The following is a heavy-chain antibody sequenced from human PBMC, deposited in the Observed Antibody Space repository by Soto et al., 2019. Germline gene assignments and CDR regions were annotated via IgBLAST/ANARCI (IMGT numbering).Heavy chain of an antibody. V-gene: IGHV3-23*01. CDR3: AKVGIIGLWDYFLYYFDY. J-gene: IGHJ4*02. D-gene: IGHD5-18*01. Sequence: GGSLRLSCAASGFTFSSYAMSWVRQAPGKGLEWVSAISGSGGSTYYADSVKGRFTISRDNSKNTLYLQMNSLRAEDTAVYYCAKVGIIGLWDYFLYYFDYWGQGTLVTVSS. CDR2: ISGSGGST. CDR1: GFTFSSYA.